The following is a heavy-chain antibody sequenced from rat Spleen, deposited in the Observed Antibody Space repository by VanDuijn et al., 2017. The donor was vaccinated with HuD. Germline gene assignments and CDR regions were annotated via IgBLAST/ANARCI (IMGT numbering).Heavy chain of an antibody. V-gene: IGHV2S12*01. J-gene: IGHJ2*01. D-gene: IGHD3-8*01. CDR2: VSSGGNT. Sequence: QVQLKESGPGLVQPSQTLSLTCTVSGFSLTSDGVSWVRQPPGKGLEWIAAVSSGGNTYYDSPLKSRLSISRDTSKSQVFLEVNSLQTEDTAIYFCTRERERSPYYFEYWGQGVMVTVSS. CDR1: GFSLTSDG. CDR3: TRERERSPYYFEY.